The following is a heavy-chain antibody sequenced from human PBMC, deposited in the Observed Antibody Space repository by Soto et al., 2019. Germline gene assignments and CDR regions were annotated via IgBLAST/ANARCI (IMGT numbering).Heavy chain of an antibody. V-gene: IGHV1-69*13. CDR3: ARGGAYSFWFDP. J-gene: IGHJ5*02. CDR1: GGTFSSYA. CDR2: IIPIFGTA. Sequence: GASVKVSCKASGGTFSSYAISWVRQAPGQGLEWMGGIIPIFGTANYAQKFQGSVTITADESTSTAYMELSSLRSEDTAVYYCARGGAYSFWFDPWGQGTLVTVSS. D-gene: IGHD4-4*01.